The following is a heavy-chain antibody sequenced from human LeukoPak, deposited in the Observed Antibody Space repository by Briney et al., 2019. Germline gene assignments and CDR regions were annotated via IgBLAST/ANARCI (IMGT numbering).Heavy chain of an antibody. CDR2: INHSGST. Sequence: MASETLSLTCAVYGGSFSGYYWSWIRQPPGKGLEWIGEINHSGSTNYNPSLKSRVTISVDTSKNQFSLKLSSVTAADTAVYYCARGGGLGYCSGGSCYYFDYWGQGTLVTVSS. J-gene: IGHJ4*02. CDR1: GGSFSGYY. V-gene: IGHV4-34*01. CDR3: ARGGGLGYCSGGSCYYFDY. D-gene: IGHD2-15*01.